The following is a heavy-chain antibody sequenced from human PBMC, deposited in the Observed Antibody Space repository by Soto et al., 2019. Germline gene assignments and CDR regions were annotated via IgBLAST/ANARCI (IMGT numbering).Heavy chain of an antibody. CDR3: SGGTDRAEAAY. Sequence: QVQLQESGPGLLKPSQTLSLTCTVSGGSISSDDYYWNWIRQHPGKGLESIGYIYYSGSTYYNPSLQGRVSISLDTSKNQCSLSLNSVTAADTAMYYCSGGTDRAEAAYWGQGTLVIVSS. CDR1: GGSISSDDYY. V-gene: IGHV4-31*03. J-gene: IGHJ4*02. CDR2: IYYSGST. D-gene: IGHD2-8*02.